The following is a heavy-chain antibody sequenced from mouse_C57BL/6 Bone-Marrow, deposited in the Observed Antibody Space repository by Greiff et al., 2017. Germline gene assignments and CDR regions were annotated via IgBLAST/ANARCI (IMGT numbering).Heavy chain of an antibody. CDR2: LSSGGSYT. J-gene: IGHJ4*01. D-gene: IGHD1-1*01. V-gene: IGHV5-6*01. CDR1: GFTFSRYG. Sequence: EVHLVESGGDLVKPGGSLKLSCAASGFTFSRYGMSWVRQTPDTRLELVATLSSGGSYTYYPDSVTGRFTISRENAKNTLYRQMSSLKSEDTAMYYCARRDYGKYYYAMDDGGQGTSVTGSS. CDR3: ARRDYGKYYYAMDD.